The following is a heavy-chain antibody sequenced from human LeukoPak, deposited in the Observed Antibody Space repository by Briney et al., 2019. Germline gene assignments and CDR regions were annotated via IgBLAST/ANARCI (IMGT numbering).Heavy chain of an antibody. V-gene: IGHV1-69*13. D-gene: IGHD2-2*01. CDR2: IIPIFGTA. J-gene: IGHJ5*02. CDR1: GGTFSSYA. CDR3: ARVLIDEVVVVPAAMSGKKDWFDP. Sequence: SVKVSCKASGGTFSSYAISWVRQAPGQGLEWMGGIIPIFGTANYAQKFQGRVTITADESTSTAYMELSSLRSEDTAVYYCARVLIDEVVVVPAAMSGKKDWFDPWGQGTLVTVSS.